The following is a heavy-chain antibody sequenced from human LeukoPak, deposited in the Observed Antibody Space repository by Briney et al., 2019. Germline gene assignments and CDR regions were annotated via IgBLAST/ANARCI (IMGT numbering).Heavy chain of an antibody. CDR2: IKQDGSAR. V-gene: IGHV3-7*01. D-gene: IGHD2-15*01. CDR1: GFPFSSYW. CDR3: ARFSGRN. Sequence: GGSLRLSCAASGFPFSSYWMSWVRQAPGKGLEWVANIKQDGSARYYVDSVKGRFTISRDNAKNSLYLQMGSLRAEDTTVYYCARFSGRNWGQGTLVTVSS. J-gene: IGHJ4*02.